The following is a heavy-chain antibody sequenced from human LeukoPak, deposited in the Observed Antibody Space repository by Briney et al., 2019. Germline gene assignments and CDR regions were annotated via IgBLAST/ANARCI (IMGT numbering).Heavy chain of an antibody. D-gene: IGHD6-6*01. V-gene: IGHV1-8*02. CDR1: GYTFTSYD. Sequence: ASVKVSCKASGYTFTSYDINWVRQATGQGLEWMGWMNPNSGNTGYAQKLQGRVTMTTDTSTSTAYMELRSLRSDDTAVYYCAGGSGLSSELEYSSSSVYYYYYMDVWGKGTTVTVSS. CDR3: AGGSGLSSELEYSSSSVYYYYYMDV. CDR2: MNPNSGNT. J-gene: IGHJ6*03.